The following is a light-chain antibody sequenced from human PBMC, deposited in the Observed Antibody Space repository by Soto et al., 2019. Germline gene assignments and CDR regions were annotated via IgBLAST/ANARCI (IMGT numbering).Light chain of an antibody. CDR2: AAS. CDR3: PRRAGASRT. J-gene: IGKJ3*01. V-gene: IGKV3-20*01. CDR1: QTLSINS. Sequence: EIVLTQSPDTLSLSPGERATLFCRASQTLSINSLAWYQQKPGQAPRLLIYAASTRDTGIPDRFNGSGSRIDFALTINRLEPEDFAVYYCPRRAGASRTYGPGTKVDVK.